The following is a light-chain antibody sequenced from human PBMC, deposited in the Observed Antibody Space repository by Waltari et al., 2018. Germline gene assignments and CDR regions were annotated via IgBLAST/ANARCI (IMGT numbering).Light chain of an antibody. CDR3: QQYSKWPLT. V-gene: IGKV3-15*01. Sequence: EIVLTKSPATLSLSPGERATLSCRASQSVTSSLAWYQQKPGQAPRLLIYGASSRATGIPDRFSGSGSGTDFSLTISSLEPEDFAVYYCQQYSKWPLTFGGGTKVEIK. J-gene: IGKJ4*01. CDR2: GAS. CDR1: QSVTSS.